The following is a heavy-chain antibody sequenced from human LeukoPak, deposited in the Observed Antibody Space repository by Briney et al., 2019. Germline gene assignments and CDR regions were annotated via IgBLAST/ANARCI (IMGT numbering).Heavy chain of an antibody. Sequence: SETLSLTCAVYGGSFSGYYWSWIRQPPGKGLEWIGEINHSGSTNYNPSLKSRVTISVDTSKNQFSLKLSSVTAADTAVYYCARSGWQQLPTDDYWGQGTLVTVSS. CDR1: GGSFSGYY. CDR2: INHSGST. CDR3: ARSGWQQLPTDDY. J-gene: IGHJ4*02. V-gene: IGHV4-34*01. D-gene: IGHD6-13*01.